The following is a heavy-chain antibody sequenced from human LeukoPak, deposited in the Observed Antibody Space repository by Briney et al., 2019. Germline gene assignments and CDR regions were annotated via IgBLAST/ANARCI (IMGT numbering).Heavy chain of an antibody. CDR3: ARDWFAD. CDR2: INSGGTII. J-gene: IGHJ4*02. CDR1: GFTFSSNE. V-gene: IGHV3-48*03. Sequence: GGSLRLSCAASGFTFSSNEMNWVRQAPGKGLEWVSYINSGGTIIYYADSVKGRFTISSDNAKNSLYLQMNSLRAEDTAIYYCARDWFADWGQGTMVIVSS.